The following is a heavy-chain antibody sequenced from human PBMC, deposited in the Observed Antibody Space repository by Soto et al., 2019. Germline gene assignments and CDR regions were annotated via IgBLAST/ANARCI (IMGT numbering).Heavy chain of an antibody. Sequence: QVQLVQSGAEVKKPGASVKVSCKASGYTFSDYGITWVRQAPGEGLEWMAWISGYNGNTNYAQKFQGRVTMTTDRPTSTAFMELRGLRYDDTAVYYCARARGIAVADDYWGQGTMVTVSS. D-gene: IGHD6-19*01. CDR2: ISGYNGNT. CDR3: ARARGIAVADDY. V-gene: IGHV1-18*04. CDR1: GYTFSDYG. J-gene: IGHJ4*02.